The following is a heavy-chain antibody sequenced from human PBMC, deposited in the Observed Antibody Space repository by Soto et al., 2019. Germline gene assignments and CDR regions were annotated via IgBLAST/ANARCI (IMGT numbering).Heavy chain of an antibody. CDR3: VRDRAPNSPVF. D-gene: IGHD7-27*01. CDR2: INQDGSAT. Sequence: PGRTLRISCAVSQLTLSPTWMTWVRQAPGKGLEWLASINQDGSATYYVDSVKGRFTISRDNAKNSLYLQLNSLRAEDSATYYFVRDRAPNSPVFWGQGTLVTV. V-gene: IGHV3-7*03. J-gene: IGHJ4*02. CDR1: QLTLSPTW.